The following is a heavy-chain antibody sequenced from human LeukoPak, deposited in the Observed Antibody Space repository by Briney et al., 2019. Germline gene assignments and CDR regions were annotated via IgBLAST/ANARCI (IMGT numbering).Heavy chain of an antibody. CDR1: GYTFTGYY. CDR3: ARGAAGRPYHFDY. D-gene: IGHD1-26*01. CDR2: INPNSGGT. J-gene: IGHJ4*02. Sequence: ASVKVSCKASGYTFTGYYMHWVRQAPGQGLEWMGWINPNSGGTNYAQKFQGRVTMTRDTSITTVYIELSRLRSDDTAVYYWARGAAGRPYHFDYWGQGTLVTASS. V-gene: IGHV1-2*02.